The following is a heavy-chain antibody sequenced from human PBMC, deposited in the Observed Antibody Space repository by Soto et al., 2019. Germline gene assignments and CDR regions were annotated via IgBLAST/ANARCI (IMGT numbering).Heavy chain of an antibody. J-gene: IGHJ3*02. D-gene: IGHD3-3*02. CDR2: INAGSGNT. CDR1: GYTFSAYT. V-gene: IGHV1-3*01. CDR3: ARDTETLGPRANDALDI. Sequence: QLVQSGAEMKKPGASVKVSCKATGYTFSAYTMNWVRQAPGQSLEWMGWINAGSGNTKYSQNFQGRVSITRDTSASTVYMELTGLTSEDTAVYYCARDTETLGPRANDALDIWGQGTMVTVSS.